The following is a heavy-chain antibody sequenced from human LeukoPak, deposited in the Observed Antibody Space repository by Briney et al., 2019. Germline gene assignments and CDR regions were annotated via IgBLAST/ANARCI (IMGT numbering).Heavy chain of an antibody. V-gene: IGHV3-48*01. J-gene: IGHJ6*03. Sequence: PGGSLTLLCGASRFLFCSYSVNGVRHARGKGGVWVSYISSSSSTIYDADAVKGRFTISRDNAKNSVYLQMNSLRAEDTAVYYCARDGYSYGRMMGDYYYYMDVWAKGRRSPSP. D-gene: IGHD5-18*01. CDR1: RFLFCSYS. CDR3: ARDGYSYGRMMGDYYYYMDV. CDR2: ISSSSSTI.